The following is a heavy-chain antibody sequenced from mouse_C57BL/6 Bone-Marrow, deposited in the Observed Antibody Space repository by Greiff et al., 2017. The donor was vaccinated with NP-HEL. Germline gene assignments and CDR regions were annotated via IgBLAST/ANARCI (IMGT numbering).Heavy chain of an antibody. Sequence: VQLQQPGAELVRPGTSVKLSCKASGYTFTSYWMHWVKQRPGQGLEWIGVIDPSDSYTNYNQKFKGKATLTVDTSSSTAYMPLSSLTSEDSAVYYCARGPSHYNGTPFDYWGQGTTLTVSS. D-gene: IGHD1-1*01. CDR1: GYTFTSYW. V-gene: IGHV1-59*01. J-gene: IGHJ2*01. CDR3: ARGPSHYNGTPFDY. CDR2: IDPSDSYT.